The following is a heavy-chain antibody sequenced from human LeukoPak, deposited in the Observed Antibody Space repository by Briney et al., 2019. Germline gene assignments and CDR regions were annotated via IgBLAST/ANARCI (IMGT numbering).Heavy chain of an antibody. CDR1: GFTLGSHD. CDR3: VREARGYHYTYFDY. CDR2: VSSGFHA. V-gene: IGHV3-13*01. J-gene: IGHJ4*02. Sequence: GGSLRLSCTATGFTLGSHDMHWVRQIPGQGLEWVAAVSSGFHAFFADSVQGRFTVSREDARNSLYLQMNSLRAGDTAVYYCVREARGYHYTYFDYWGQGTLVTVSS. D-gene: IGHD5-18*01.